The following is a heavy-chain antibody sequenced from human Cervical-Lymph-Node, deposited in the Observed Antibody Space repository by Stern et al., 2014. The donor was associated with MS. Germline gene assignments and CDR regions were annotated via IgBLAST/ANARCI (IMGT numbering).Heavy chain of an antibody. V-gene: IGHV1-46*02. J-gene: IGHJ4*02. CDR1: GYTFNSYY. CDR2: INPSGGST. CDR3: ARDLGGIADFDY. Sequence: QVQLXXXGAEVRKPGTSVRISCKASGYTFNSYYIHWVRQAPGQGLEXMGIINPSGGSTSYAQKFQGRVTMTRDTSTSTVYMELSSLRSEDTAVYYCARDLGGIADFDYWGQGTLVTVSS. D-gene: IGHD6-13*01.